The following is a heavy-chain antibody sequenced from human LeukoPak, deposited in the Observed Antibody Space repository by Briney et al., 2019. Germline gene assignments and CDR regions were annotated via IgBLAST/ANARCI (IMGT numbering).Heavy chain of an antibody. Sequence: EASVKVSCKASGYTFTSYDINWVRQAPGQGLEWMGWISAYNGNTNYAQKLQGRVTMTTDTSTSTAYMELRSLRSDDTAVYYCARALVYGDFDYWGQGTLVTVSS. CDR3: ARALVYGDFDY. CDR1: GYTFTSYD. V-gene: IGHV1-18*01. J-gene: IGHJ4*02. D-gene: IGHD4-17*01. CDR2: ISAYNGNT.